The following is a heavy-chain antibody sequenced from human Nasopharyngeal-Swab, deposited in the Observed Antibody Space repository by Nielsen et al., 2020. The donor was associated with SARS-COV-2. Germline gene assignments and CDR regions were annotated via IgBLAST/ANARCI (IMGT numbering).Heavy chain of an antibody. CDR2: ISGDGGST. CDR1: GFTFDDYA. Sequence: GGSLRLSCAASGFTFDDYAMHWVRQAPGKGLEWVSLISGDGGSTYYADSVKGRFTISRDNAKNTLYLQMNSLRAEDTAVYYCARAGIVGAPGDFDYWGQGTLVTVSS. CDR3: ARAGIVGAPGDFDY. D-gene: IGHD1-26*01. J-gene: IGHJ4*02. V-gene: IGHV3-43*02.